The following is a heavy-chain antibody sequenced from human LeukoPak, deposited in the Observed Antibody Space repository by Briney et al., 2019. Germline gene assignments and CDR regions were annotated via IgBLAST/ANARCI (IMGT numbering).Heavy chain of an antibody. CDR1: GFTFGNAW. CDR3: MSDLDN. V-gene: IGHV3-15*01. Sequence: SGGSLRLSCATSGFTFGNAWMTWVRQAQGKGLEWVGRIKTKGEGGTVDYAAPVKGRFTISRDDSKNTLYLQMNSLKTEDTAIYYCMSDLDNWGQGTLVTVSS. J-gene: IGHJ4*02. CDR2: IKTKGEGGTV.